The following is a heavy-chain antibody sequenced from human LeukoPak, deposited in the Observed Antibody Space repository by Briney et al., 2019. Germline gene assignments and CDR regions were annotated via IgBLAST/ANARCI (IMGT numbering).Heavy chain of an antibody. Sequence: GGSLRLSCAASGFTFSSYGMHWVRQAPGKGLEWVAVIWYDGSNKYYADSVKGRFTISRDNSKNTLYLQMNSLRAEDTAVYYCARDDVARLVVPAWYYYGMDVWGQGTTVTVSS. CDR1: GFTFSSYG. CDR2: IWYDGSNK. J-gene: IGHJ6*02. CDR3: ARDDVARLVVPAWYYYGMDV. V-gene: IGHV3-33*08. D-gene: IGHD2-2*01.